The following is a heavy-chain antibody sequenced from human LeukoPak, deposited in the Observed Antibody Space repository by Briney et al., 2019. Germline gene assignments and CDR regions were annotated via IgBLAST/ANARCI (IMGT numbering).Heavy chain of an antibody. J-gene: IGHJ4*02. Sequence: PSETLSLTCTVSGGSISSSSYYWGWIRQPPGKGLEWIGSIYYSGSTYYNPSLKSRVTISVDTSKNQFSLKLSSVTAADTAVYYCARRIAAARHWGRYYFDYWGQGTLVTVSS. D-gene: IGHD6-13*01. CDR1: GGSISSSSYY. V-gene: IGHV4-39*07. CDR3: ARRIAAARHWGRYYFDY. CDR2: IYYSGST.